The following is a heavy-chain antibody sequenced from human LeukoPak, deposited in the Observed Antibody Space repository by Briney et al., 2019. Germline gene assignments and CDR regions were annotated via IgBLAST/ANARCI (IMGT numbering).Heavy chain of an antibody. D-gene: IGHD3-22*01. CDR1: GGSISSGGYFY. Sequence: PSETLSLTCTVSGGSISSGGYFYYGWIRQHPGKGLEWIGYIYYTGSTYYDPSLRSRVSISVDTSKNQFSLKLSSVTAADTAVYYCARDRDGYSQFDSWGQGILVTVSS. J-gene: IGHJ4*02. V-gene: IGHV4-31*03. CDR3: ARDRDGYSQFDS. CDR2: IYYTGST.